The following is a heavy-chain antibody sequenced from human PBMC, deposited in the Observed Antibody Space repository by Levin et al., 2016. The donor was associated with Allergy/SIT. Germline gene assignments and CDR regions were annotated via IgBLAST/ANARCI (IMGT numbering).Heavy chain of an antibody. CDR2: IIPIFGIA. Sequence: WVRQAPGQGLEWMGGIIPIFGIANYAQKFQGRVTITADKSTSTAYMELSSLRSEDTAVYYCGRRGLETTVVNRNYYYGMDVWGQGTTVTVSS. V-gene: IGHV1-69*17. D-gene: IGHD4-23*01. CDR3: GRRGLETTVVNRNYYYGMDV. J-gene: IGHJ6*02.